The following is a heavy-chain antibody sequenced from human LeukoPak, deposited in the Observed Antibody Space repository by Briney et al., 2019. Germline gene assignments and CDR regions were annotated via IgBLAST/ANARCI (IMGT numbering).Heavy chain of an antibody. Sequence: SETLSLTCTVSGGSISSYYWSWIRQPPGKGLEWIGYIYYSGSTNYNPSLKSRVTISVDTSKNQFSLKLSSVTAADTAVYYCARERREAAADYWGQGTLVTVSS. J-gene: IGHJ4*02. CDR2: IYYSGST. CDR1: GGSISSYY. V-gene: IGHV4-59*01. D-gene: IGHD6-13*01. CDR3: ARERREAAADY.